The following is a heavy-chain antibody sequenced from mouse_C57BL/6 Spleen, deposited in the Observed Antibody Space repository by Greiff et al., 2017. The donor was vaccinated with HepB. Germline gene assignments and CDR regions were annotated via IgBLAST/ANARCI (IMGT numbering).Heavy chain of an antibody. Sequence: QVQLQQPGAELVMPGASVKLSCKASVYTFTIYWMHWVKQRPGQGLEWIGEIDPSDSYTNYNQKFKGKSTLTVDKSSSTAYMQLSSLTSEDSAVYYCARGGYGNYYYAMDYWGQGTSVTVSS. CDR2: IDPSDSYT. J-gene: IGHJ4*01. CDR1: VYTFTIYW. V-gene: IGHV1-69*01. CDR3: ARGGYGNYYYAMDY. D-gene: IGHD2-1*01.